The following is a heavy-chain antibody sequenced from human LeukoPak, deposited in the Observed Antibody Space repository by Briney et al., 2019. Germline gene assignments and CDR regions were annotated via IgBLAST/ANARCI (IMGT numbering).Heavy chain of an antibody. D-gene: IGHD1-1*01. V-gene: IGHV3-7*02. Sequence: GGSLRLSCAASGFTFSNYWMTWVRQAPSKGLEWVAAIEEDGSEKYYVDSVKGRFTISRDNAKNSLYLQMSSLRAEDTAVYFCARTTYGDYWGQGTLVTVSS. CDR2: IEEDGSEK. CDR3: ARTTYGDY. J-gene: IGHJ4*02. CDR1: GFTFSNYW.